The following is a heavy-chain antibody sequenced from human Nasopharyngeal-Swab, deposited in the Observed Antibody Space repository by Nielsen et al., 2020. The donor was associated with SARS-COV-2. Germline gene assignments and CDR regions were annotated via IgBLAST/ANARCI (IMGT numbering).Heavy chain of an antibody. CDR2: IYYSGST. CDR1: GGSISSGDYY. J-gene: IGHJ4*02. V-gene: IGHV4-30-4*02. Sequence: SDTFSLNCTVSGGSISSGDYYWSWIRQPPGKGLEWIGYIYYSGSTYYNPSLKSRVTISVDTSKNQFSLKLSSVTAADTAVYYCARDWELLGFDYWGQGTLVTVSS. D-gene: IGHD1-26*01. CDR3: ARDWELLGFDY.